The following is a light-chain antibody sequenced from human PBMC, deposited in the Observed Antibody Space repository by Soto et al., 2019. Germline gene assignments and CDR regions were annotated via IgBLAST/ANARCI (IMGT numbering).Light chain of an antibody. CDR3: QQYDSFSVT. CDR2: GAS. V-gene: IGKV3-15*01. Sequence: EIVMTQSPATLSVSPGEKVTLSCRASQLVRGSQVAWYQQKPGEAPRLLIFGASIRATGIPARFSGDGSETEFTLTISSLQSDDFATYYCQQYDSFSVTFGQGTKVDI. CDR1: QLVRGSQ. J-gene: IGKJ1*01.